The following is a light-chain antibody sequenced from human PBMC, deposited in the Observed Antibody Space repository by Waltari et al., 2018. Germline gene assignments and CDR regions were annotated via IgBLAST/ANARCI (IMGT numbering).Light chain of an antibody. CDR1: QDIRNY. V-gene: IGKV1-33*01. J-gene: IGKJ1*01. CDR3: QQYKDLPRT. Sequence: DTQMTQSPHSMSAPAGDSVDITCQASQDIRNYSSWYQQKPGKAPKLLIYDAFNLKTGVPSRFSGSASGTDFTFTISSLQPEDIATYYCQQYKDLPRTFGQGTKVEVK. CDR2: DAF.